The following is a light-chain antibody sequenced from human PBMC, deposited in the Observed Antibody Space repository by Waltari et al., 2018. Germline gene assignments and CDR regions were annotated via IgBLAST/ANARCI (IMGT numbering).Light chain of an antibody. Sequence: QSVLTQPPSTSGTPGQAVTISCSGSSSNIENNYVYWYQQLPGTAPKLLVYWNNRRPTGLTDRFFAAKSGTSASLAIGGLRSEDEGDYYCLAWDASLSGWVFGGGTKVTVL. V-gene: IGLV1-47*01. CDR3: LAWDASLSGWV. J-gene: IGLJ3*02. CDR1: SSNIENNY. CDR2: WNN.